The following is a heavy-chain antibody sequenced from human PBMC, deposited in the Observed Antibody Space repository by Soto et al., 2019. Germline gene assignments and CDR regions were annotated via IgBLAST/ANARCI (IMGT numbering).Heavy chain of an antibody. Sequence: ASVKVSCKASGYTFTSYAMHWVRQAPGQRLEWMGWINAGNGNTNYSQKFQGRVTMTRDTSTSTAYMELSSLRSDDTAVYYCARGDLEWLLPENNWFDPWGQGTLVTVSS. V-gene: IGHV1-3*01. CDR1: GYTFTSYA. J-gene: IGHJ5*02. CDR3: ARGDLEWLLPENNWFDP. D-gene: IGHD3-3*01. CDR2: INAGNGNT.